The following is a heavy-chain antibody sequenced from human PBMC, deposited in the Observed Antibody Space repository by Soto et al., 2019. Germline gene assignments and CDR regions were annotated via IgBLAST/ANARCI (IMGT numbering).Heavy chain of an antibody. CDR3: ARDRGYSILDC. D-gene: IGHD3-3*02. V-gene: IGHV3-7*01. J-gene: IGHJ1*01. CDR1: GFSFSNYW. Sequence: EVQLVESGGGLVQPGGSLRLSCVASGFSFSNYWMSWVRQAPGKGLAWSANLNQDGSEINYVDSLKGRFAISRDNAQNSRLLQMNSLRSEDIAVYYCARDRGYSILDCWGQGTLVTVSS. CDR2: LNQDGSEI.